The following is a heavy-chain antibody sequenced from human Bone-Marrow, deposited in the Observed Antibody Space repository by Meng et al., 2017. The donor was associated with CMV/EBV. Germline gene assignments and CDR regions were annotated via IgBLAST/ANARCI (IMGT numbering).Heavy chain of an antibody. CDR2: VSTGDST. J-gene: IGHJ4*02. CDR1: GFTFSTYA. Sequence: GGSLRLSCAASGFTFSTYAMNWVRQAPGKGLEWISAVSTGDSTNYADSVKGRFTVSRDNSNNTLYLQMKDLRAEDTALYYCARGDQLLGRGGFWGQGTLVTVSS. D-gene: IGHD2-2*01. CDR3: ARGDQLLGRGGF. V-gene: IGHV3-23*01.